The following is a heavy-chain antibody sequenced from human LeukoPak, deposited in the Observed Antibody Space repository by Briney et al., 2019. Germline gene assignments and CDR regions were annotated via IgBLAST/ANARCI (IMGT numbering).Heavy chain of an antibody. CDR1: RFTFSSYA. D-gene: IGHD5-24*01. Sequence: GGSLRLSCATSRFTFSSYAVSWVRQAPGKGLEWVSVISGSGDSTYYADSVKGRFTISRDNAKNSLYLQMNSLRAEDTAVYYCARHGRDGYNFVDYWGQGTLVTVSS. V-gene: IGHV3-23*01. J-gene: IGHJ4*02. CDR3: ARHGRDGYNFVDY. CDR2: ISGSGDST.